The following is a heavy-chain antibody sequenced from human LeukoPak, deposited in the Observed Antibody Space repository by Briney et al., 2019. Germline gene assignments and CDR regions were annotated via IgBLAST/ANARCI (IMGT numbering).Heavy chain of an antibody. CDR2: INTNTGNP. D-gene: IGHD6-6*01. V-gene: IGHV7-4-1*02. CDR3: ARRSQSARRYYYYMDV. Sequence: ASVKVSCKASGYTFTSYAMNWVRQAPGQGLEWMGWINTNTGNPTYARGFTGRFVFSLDTSVSTAYLQISSLKAEDTAVYYCARRSQSARRYYYYMDVWGKGTTVTVSS. J-gene: IGHJ6*03. CDR1: GYTFTSYA.